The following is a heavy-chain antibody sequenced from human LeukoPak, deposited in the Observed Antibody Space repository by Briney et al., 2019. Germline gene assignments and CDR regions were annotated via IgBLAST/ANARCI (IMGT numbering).Heavy chain of an antibody. J-gene: IGHJ4*02. V-gene: IGHV3-21*01. CDR3: ARSENWGKNFDY. CDR2: ISSSSNYI. D-gene: IGHD7-27*01. CDR1: GLTFSTYS. Sequence: GGSLRLSCAASGLTFSTYSMNWVRQAPGKGLEWVSSISSSSNYIYYADSVKGRFTVSRDNARNSLYLQMNSLRAEDTAVYCCARSENWGKNFDYWGQGTLVTVSS.